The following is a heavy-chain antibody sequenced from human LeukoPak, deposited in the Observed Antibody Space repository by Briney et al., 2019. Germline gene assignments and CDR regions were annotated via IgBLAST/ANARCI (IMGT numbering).Heavy chain of an antibody. CDR1: GFTFSSYT. CDR2: ISTTSVHI. D-gene: IGHD3-3*01. J-gene: IGHJ3*02. Sequence: GGSLRLSCTASGFTFSSYTMNWVRQAPGKGLEWVSSISTTSVHIYHADSVKGRFTISRDNAKNSVSLQMNSLRAEDTAVYYCARGDDFWGERNAFDIWGQGTMVTVSS. V-gene: IGHV3-21*01. CDR3: ARGDDFWGERNAFDI.